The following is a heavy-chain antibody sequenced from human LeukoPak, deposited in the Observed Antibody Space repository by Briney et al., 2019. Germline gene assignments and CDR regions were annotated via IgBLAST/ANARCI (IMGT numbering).Heavy chain of an antibody. Sequence: GGSLRLSCAASGFTFSSYSMNWVRQAPGKGLEWVSSISSSSSYIYYADSVKGRFTISRDNAKNSLYLQMNSLRAEDTAVYYCARDPRDSSSWTSYYYYYYMDVWGKGTTVTVSS. CDR1: GFTFSSYS. D-gene: IGHD6-13*01. V-gene: IGHV3-21*01. J-gene: IGHJ6*03. CDR2: ISSSSSYI. CDR3: ARDPRDSSSWTSYYYYYYMDV.